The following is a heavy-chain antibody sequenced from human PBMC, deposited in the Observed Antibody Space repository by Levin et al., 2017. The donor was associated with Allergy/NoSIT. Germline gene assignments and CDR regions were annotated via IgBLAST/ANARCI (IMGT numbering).Heavy chain of an antibody. J-gene: IGHJ6*02. CDR3: AKDRGPAIYYFYGMDV. V-gene: IGHV3-9*01. Sequence: SLKISCAASGFTFDDYAMHWVRQAPGKGLEWVSGIRWNGGSIGYADSVKGRFTISRDNAKNSLFLQMNSLRPEDTAVYYCAKDRGPAIYYFYGMDVWGQGTTVTVSS. D-gene: IGHD2-2*01. CDR1: GFTFDDYA. CDR2: IRWNGGSI.